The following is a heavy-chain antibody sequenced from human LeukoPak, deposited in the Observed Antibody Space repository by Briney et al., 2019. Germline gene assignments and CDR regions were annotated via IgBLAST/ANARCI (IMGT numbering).Heavy chain of an antibody. V-gene: IGHV4-39*01. CDR3: AGRVGATIWTGLHF. D-gene: IGHD1-26*01. Sequence: PSETLSLTCTVSGDSISGGTFYWGWVRQPPGQGLEWIGSIHFNGNTYYNPSLKSPVTISVDMPKSQFSLNLGSVTVADTAVYYCAGRVGATIWTGLHFWGQGILVTVSS. J-gene: IGHJ4*02. CDR2: IHFNGNT. CDR1: GDSISGGTFY.